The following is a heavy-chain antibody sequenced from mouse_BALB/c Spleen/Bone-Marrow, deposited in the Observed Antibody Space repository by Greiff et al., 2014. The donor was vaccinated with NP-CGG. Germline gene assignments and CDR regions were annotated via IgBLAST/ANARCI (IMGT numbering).Heavy chain of an antibody. Sequence: EVHLVESGPGLVKPSQSLSLTCSVTGYSITSGYYWNWIRQFPGNKLEWMGYISYDGSNNYNPSLKNRISITRDTSKNQFFLKLNSVTTEDTATYYCARGYDYDYAVDYWGQGTSVTVSS. CDR3: ARGYDYDYAVDY. CDR2: ISYDGSN. D-gene: IGHD2-4*01. J-gene: IGHJ4*01. CDR1: GYSITSGYY. V-gene: IGHV3-6*02.